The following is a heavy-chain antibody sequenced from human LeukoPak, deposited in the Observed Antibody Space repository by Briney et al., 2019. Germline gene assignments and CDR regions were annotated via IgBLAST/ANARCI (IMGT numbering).Heavy chain of an antibody. CDR1: GFTFSSYE. CDR2: ISSSGSII. CDR3: ARGAYYYDRSGYYGAFDI. Sequence: GGSLRLSCAASGFTFSSYEMNWVRQAPGKGLEWVSYISSSGSIIYYADSVKGRFTISRDSAKNSLYLQMNSLRAEDTAVYYCARGAYYYDRSGYYGAFDIWGQGTMVTVSS. D-gene: IGHD3-22*01. J-gene: IGHJ3*02. V-gene: IGHV3-48*03.